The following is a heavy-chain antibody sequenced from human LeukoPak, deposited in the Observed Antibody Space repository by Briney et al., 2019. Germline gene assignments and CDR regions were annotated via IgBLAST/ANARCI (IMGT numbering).Heavy chain of an antibody. CDR1: GGSISSSNW. V-gene: IGHV4-4*02. Sequence: SETLSLTCAVSGGSISSSNWWSWVRQPPGKGLEWIGEIYHSGSTNYNPSLKNRVTISVDTSKNQFSLTLTSVTAADTAVYYCARQKDYGSGSWMGYWGQGTLVTVSS. CDR2: IYHSGST. J-gene: IGHJ4*02. CDR3: ARQKDYGSGSWMGY. D-gene: IGHD3-10*01.